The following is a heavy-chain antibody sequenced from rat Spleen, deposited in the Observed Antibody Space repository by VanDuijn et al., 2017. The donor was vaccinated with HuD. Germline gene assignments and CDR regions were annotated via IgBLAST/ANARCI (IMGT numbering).Heavy chain of an antibody. CDR3: ARHGDYYGIYPFDY. CDR2: IIYDGSSN. CDR1: GFAFSDFA. D-gene: IGHD1-8*01. Sequence: EVQLVESGGGLVPPGKSLKLSCAASGFAFSDFAMAWVRRAPKKGLEWVATIIYDGSSNYYRDSVKGRFTLSRDNTKSTLYLQMDSLRSEDTATYYCARHGDYYGIYPFDYWGHGVMVTVSS. V-gene: IGHV5-17*01. J-gene: IGHJ2*01.